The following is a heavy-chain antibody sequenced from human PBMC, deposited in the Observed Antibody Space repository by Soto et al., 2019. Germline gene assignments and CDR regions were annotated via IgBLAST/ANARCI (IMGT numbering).Heavy chain of an antibody. CDR3: ARVTYDFWSGYTRGMDV. CDR1: GGSISSGGYS. D-gene: IGHD3-3*01. V-gene: IGHV4-30-2*01. CDR2: IYHSGST. J-gene: IGHJ6*02. Sequence: SETLSLTCAVSGGSISSGGYSWSWIRQPPGKGLEWIGYIYHSGSTYYNPSLKSRVTISVDRSKNQFSLKLSSVTAADTAVYYCARVTYDFWSGYTRGMDVWGQGTTVNVAS.